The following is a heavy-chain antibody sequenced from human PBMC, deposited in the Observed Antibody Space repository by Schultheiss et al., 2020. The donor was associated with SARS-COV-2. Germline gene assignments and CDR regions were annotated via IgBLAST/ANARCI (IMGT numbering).Heavy chain of an antibody. CDR3: ARRRKANWGSTDY. J-gene: IGHJ4*02. D-gene: IGHD7-27*01. Sequence: SETLSLTCAVSGGSISSSNWWSWIRQHPGKGLEWIGYLYYSGSTDYDPSLKSRVSILVDTSKNQFSLKLSSVTAADTAVYYCARRRKANWGSTDYWGQGTLVTVSS. V-gene: IGHV4-28*01. CDR2: LYYSGST. CDR1: GGSISSSNW.